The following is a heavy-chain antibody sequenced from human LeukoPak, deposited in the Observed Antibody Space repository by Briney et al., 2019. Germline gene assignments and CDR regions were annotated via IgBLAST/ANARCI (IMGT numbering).Heavy chain of an antibody. CDR1: GGSVSSGSYY. Sequence: SEPLSLTCTVSGGSVSSGSYYWSWIRPPPGKGLEWIGYIYYSGCTNYNPSLKSRVTISVDTSKNQFSLKLSAVTAAYSAVYDCARDTYSGYDEEYYFDYWGQGTLVTVSS. CDR2: IYYSGCT. V-gene: IGHV4-61*01. CDR3: ARDTYSGYDEEYYFDY. J-gene: IGHJ4*02. D-gene: IGHD5-12*01.